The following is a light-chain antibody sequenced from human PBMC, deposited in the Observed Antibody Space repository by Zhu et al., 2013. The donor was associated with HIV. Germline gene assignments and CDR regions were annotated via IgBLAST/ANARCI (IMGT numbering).Light chain of an antibody. Sequence: DIQMTQSPSSLSASVGDRVTITCRASQSISSYLNWYQQKPGRAPKLLIYAASSLQSGVPSRFSGSGSGTDFTLTISSLQPEDFTIYYCQQSYSTPRTFGPGTKVDIK. V-gene: IGKV1-39*01. J-gene: IGKJ3*01. CDR1: QSISSY. CDR2: AAS. CDR3: QQSYSTPRT.